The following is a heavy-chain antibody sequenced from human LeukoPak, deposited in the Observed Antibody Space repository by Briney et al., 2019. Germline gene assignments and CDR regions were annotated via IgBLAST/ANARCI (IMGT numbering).Heavy chain of an antibody. Sequence: GGSLRLSCAASGFTFSSYSMNWVRQAPGKGLEWVSYISSSDTMYYADSVKGRFTISRDNAKRSLYLQMSSLRDEDTAVYYCARDPPSGGFDSWGQGTLVTVSS. V-gene: IGHV3-48*02. D-gene: IGHD2-15*01. CDR3: ARDPPSGGFDS. J-gene: IGHJ4*02. CDR2: ISSSDTM. CDR1: GFTFSSYS.